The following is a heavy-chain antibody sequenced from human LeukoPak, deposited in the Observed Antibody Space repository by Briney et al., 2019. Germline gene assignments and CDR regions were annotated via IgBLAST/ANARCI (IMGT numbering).Heavy chain of an antibody. J-gene: IGHJ4*02. Sequence: GRSLRLSCAASGFTFSSYGMHWVRQAPGKGLEWVAVISYDGSNKYYADSVKGRFTISRDNSKNTLYLQMNSLRAEDTAVYYCSYSSAFDYWGQGTLVTVSS. CDR1: GFTFSSYG. D-gene: IGHD6-25*01. V-gene: IGHV3-30*03. CDR3: SYSSAFDY. CDR2: ISYDGSNK.